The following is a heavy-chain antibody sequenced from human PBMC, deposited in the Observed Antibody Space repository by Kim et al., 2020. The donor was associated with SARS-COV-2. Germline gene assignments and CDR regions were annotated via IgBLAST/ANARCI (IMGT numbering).Heavy chain of an antibody. V-gene: IGHV3-23*01. CDR3: AKEIYGGATTG. D-gene: IGHD1-26*01. J-gene: IGHJ4*02. CDR2: T. Sequence: TYYADSVGGRFSISRDNSKNRLYLQMNSLRAEDTAVYYCAKEIYGGATTGWGQGSLVTVSS.